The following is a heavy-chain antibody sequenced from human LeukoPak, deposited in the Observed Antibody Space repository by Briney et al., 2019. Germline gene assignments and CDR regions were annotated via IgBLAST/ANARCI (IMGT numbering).Heavy chain of an antibody. Sequence: PGGSLRLSCAASGFTFSSYEMNWVRQAPGKGLEWLSYISGTGTTILYADSVKGRFTVSRDNPKNSLYLQMNSLRVGDTAVYYCAREVPDTSHDAFDIWGQGTMVTVSS. CDR3: AREVPDTSHDAFDI. CDR2: ISGTGTTI. CDR1: GFTFSSYE. J-gene: IGHJ3*02. D-gene: IGHD2-2*01. V-gene: IGHV3-48*03.